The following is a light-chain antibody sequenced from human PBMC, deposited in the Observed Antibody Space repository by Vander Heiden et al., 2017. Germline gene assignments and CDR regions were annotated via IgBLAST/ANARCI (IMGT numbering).Light chain of an antibody. J-gene: IGLJ3*02. V-gene: IGLV8-61*01. CDR1: SGSVSTSYY. CDR3: VLYMGSGISV. CDR2: STN. Sequence: QTVVTQEPSFSVSPGGTVTPHCSLSSGSVSTSYYPSWYQRTPGQAPRTLTYSTNTRSSGVPDRFSGSILGKKAALNITGAQADDESDYCCVLYMGSGISVFGGGTKLTVL.